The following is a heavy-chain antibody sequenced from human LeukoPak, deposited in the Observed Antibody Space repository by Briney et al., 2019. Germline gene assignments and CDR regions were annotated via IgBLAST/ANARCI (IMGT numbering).Heavy chain of an antibody. V-gene: IGHV3-23*01. CDR2: ISGSGGST. D-gene: IGHD2-21*01. J-gene: IGHJ4*02. CDR3: AKENIVVEQNFDY. Sequence: PGGSLRLSCAASGFTFSSYAMSWVRQAPGKGLEWVSAISGSGGSTYYADSVKGRFTISRDNSKNTLYLQMNSLRAEDTAVYYWAKENIVVEQNFDYGAREPLVTVSS. CDR1: GFTFSSYA.